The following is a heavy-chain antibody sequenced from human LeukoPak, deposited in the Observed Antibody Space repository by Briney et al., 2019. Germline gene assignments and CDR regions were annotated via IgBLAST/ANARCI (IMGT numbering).Heavy chain of an antibody. J-gene: IGHJ6*03. D-gene: IGHD5-18*01. Sequence: GGSLRLSCAASGFTFSDYYMSWIRQAPGEGLEWVPYISSSGSTIYYADSVKGRFTISRDNAKNSLYLQMNSLRAEDTAVYYCARDRQIQLWLRGYYYYYTDVWGKGTTVTVSS. V-gene: IGHV3-11*04. CDR2: ISSSGSTI. CDR1: GFTFSDYY. CDR3: ARDRQIQLWLRGYYYYYTDV.